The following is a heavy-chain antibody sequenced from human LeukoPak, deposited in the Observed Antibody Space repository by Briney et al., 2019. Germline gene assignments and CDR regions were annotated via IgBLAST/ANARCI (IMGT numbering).Heavy chain of an antibody. D-gene: IGHD2-15*01. CDR2: INPNSGGT. Sequence: ASVKVSCKASGYTFTGYYMHWVRQAPGQGLEWMGWINPNSGGTNYAQKFQGRVTMTRDTSISTAYMELSRLRSDDTAVYYCARDGSGGFPYYYYMDVWGKGTTVTVSS. J-gene: IGHJ6*03. CDR3: ARDGSGGFPYYYYMDV. CDR1: GYTFTGYY. V-gene: IGHV1-2*02.